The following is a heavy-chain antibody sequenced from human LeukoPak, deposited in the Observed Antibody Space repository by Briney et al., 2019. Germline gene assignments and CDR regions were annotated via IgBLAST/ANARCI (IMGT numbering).Heavy chain of an antibody. CDR2: INPSGGST. CDR3: AREGSIGLLIY. J-gene: IGHJ4*02. V-gene: IGHV1-46*01. Sequence: ASVKVSCTASGYTFTSYYMHWVRQAPGQGLEWMGIINPSGGSTSYAQKFQGRVTMTTGTSTSTVYMELSSLRSEDTAVYYCAREGSIGLLIYWGQGTLVTVSS. CDR1: GYTFTSYY. D-gene: IGHD2-21*01.